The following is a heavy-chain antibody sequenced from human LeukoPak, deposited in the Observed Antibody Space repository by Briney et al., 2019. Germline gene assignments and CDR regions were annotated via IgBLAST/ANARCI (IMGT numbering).Heavy chain of an antibody. CDR1: GFSVDSVF. CDR2: IMPGGHI. J-gene: IGHJ4*02. Sequence: GGSLRLSCRASGFSVDSVFMNWVRQPPGKGLDWVSFIMPGGHIDYTDSVKGRFTISRDSFKNTLSLQMNSLRVDDSAVYYCARGNSATTTFDFWGQGTLVTVSS. V-gene: IGHV3-66*01. D-gene: IGHD4-17*01. CDR3: ARGNSATTTFDF.